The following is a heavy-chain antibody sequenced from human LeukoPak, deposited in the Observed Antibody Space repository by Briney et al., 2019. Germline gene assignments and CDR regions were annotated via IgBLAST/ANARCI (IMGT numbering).Heavy chain of an antibody. V-gene: IGHV4-4*09. J-gene: IGHJ4*02. CDR2: IYTSGST. Sequence: PSETLSLTCTVSGSSISSYYWSWIRQPPGKGLEWIGYIYTSGSTNYNPSLKSRVTISVDTSKNQFSLKLSSVTAADTAVYYCARLGPSGYGIDYWGQGTLVTVSS. CDR3: ARLGPSGYGIDY. CDR1: GSSISSYY. D-gene: IGHD5-12*01.